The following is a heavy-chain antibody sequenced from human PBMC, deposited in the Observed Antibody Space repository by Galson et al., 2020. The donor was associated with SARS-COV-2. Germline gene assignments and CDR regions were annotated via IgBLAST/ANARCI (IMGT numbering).Heavy chain of an antibody. CDR2: IYTSGST. CDR1: GGSISSGSYY. CDR3: ARDNFSLGYYDSSGYPGWFDP. V-gene: IGHV4-61*02. Sequence: SETLSLTCTVSGGSISSGSYYWSWIRQPAGKGLEWIGRIYTSGSTNSNPSLKSRVTISVDTSKNQFSLKLSSVTAADTAGYCCARDNFSLGYYDSSGYPGWFDPWGQGTLVTVSS. J-gene: IGHJ5*02. D-gene: IGHD3-22*01.